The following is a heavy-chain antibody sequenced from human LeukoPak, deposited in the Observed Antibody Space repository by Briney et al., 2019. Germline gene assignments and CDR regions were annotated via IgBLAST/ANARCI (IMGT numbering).Heavy chain of an antibody. CDR3: AGDNSVRDEAWWFNP. J-gene: IGHJ5*02. D-gene: IGHD5-24*01. CDR1: GGSISNYY. Sequence: SETLSLTCTVSGGSISNYYWNWIRQPAGKGLEWIGRIYSTGSTNYNPSLKSRVTMSVDTSKNQFSLKLSSVTAADTAVYYCAGDNSVRDEAWWFNPWGQGTLVTVSS. V-gene: IGHV4-4*07. CDR2: IYSTGST.